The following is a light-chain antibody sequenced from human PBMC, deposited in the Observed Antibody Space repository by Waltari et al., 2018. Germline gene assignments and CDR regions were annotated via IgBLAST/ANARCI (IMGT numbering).Light chain of an antibody. CDR3: QQTYTTPFT. Sequence: DIQLTQSPSSLSASVGDRLTLTCRQSENIAHYLHWYQQKPGKVPKLLVSSASTLQRGVPPRFSGSGSGTEFTLTISGLQREDLATYYCQQTYTTPFTFGPGTKVDVK. CDR2: SAS. J-gene: IGKJ3*01. CDR1: ENIAHY. V-gene: IGKV1-39*01.